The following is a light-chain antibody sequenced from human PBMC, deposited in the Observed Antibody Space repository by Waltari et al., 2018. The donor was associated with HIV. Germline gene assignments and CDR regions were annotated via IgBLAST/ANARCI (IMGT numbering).Light chain of an antibody. Sequence: QSALTQPPSASGSPGQSVTLSCTGTSSDVGGYNYVSWHQQHQGKAPKLMIYDVIKRPSGVPDRFSGSKSGNTASLTFSGLQPEDEADYYCSSHAGSKVVFGGGTRLTVL. CDR2: DVI. CDR1: SSDVGGYNY. CDR3: SSHAGSKVV. J-gene: IGLJ2*01. V-gene: IGLV2-8*01.